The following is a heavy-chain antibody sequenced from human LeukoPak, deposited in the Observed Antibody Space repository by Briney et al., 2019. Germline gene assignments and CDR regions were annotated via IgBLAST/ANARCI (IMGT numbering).Heavy chain of an antibody. CDR2: ISSSHSTI. J-gene: IGHJ6*02. CDR1: GFTFNSYS. Sequence: PGGSLRLSCAASGFTFNSYSMNWVRQAPGKGLEWVSYISSSHSTIYYADSVKGRFTISRDNAKNSLYLEMNSLRAEDTAVYYCARGAYYGDYHDGMDVWGQGTTVTVSS. V-gene: IGHV3-48*04. D-gene: IGHD4-17*01. CDR3: ARGAYYGDYHDGMDV.